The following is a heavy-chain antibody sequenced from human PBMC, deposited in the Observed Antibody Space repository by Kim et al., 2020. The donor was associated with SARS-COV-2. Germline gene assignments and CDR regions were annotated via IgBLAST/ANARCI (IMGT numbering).Heavy chain of an antibody. J-gene: IGHJ4*02. Sequence: GGSLRLSCAASGFTFSSYGMHWVRQAPGKGLEWVAVISYDGSNKYYADSVKGRFTISRDNSKNTLYLQMNSLRAEDTAVYYCAKAETEYSGSALERLTPTGGDYWGQGTLVTVSS. D-gene: IGHD1-26*01. CDR2: ISYDGSNK. V-gene: IGHV3-30*18. CDR1: GFTFSSYG. CDR3: AKAETEYSGSALERLTPTGGDY.